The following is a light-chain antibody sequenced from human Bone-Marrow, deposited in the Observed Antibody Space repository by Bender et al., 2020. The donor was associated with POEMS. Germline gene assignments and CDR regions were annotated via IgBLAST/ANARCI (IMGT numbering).Light chain of an antibody. Sequence: SYELTQPPSVSVSPGQTASFTCSGDKLGNKYASWYQQKAGQSPLMVIYEDNKRPSGIPERFSGSNSGNTATLTISGTQAMDEADYYCQAWDSNSAIFGGGTKLTVL. CDR3: QAWDSNSAI. CDR2: EDN. V-gene: IGLV3-1*01. J-gene: IGLJ2*01. CDR1: KLGNKY.